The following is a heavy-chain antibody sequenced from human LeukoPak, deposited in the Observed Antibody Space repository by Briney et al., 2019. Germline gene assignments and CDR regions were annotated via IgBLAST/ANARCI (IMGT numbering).Heavy chain of an antibody. V-gene: IGHV4-34*01. CDR1: GGSFSGYY. CDR2: INHSGST. J-gene: IGHJ4*02. CDR3: ARGLPLYYYGSGSYYKPFFGY. D-gene: IGHD3-10*01. Sequence: PSETLSLTCAVYGGSFSGYYWSWIRQPPGKGLEWIGEINHSGSTNYNPSLKSRVTISVDTSKNQFSLKLSSVTAADTAVYYCARGLPLYYYGSGSYYKPFFGYWGQGTLVTVSS.